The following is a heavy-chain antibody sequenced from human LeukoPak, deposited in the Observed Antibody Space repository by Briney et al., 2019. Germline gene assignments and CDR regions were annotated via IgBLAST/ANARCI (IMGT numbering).Heavy chain of an antibody. CDR1: GFTFNNYP. CDR3: GRDWKLDY. V-gene: IGHV3-23*01. J-gene: IGHJ4*02. D-gene: IGHD1-1*01. CDR2: IGNDGGDS. Sequence: GGSLRLSCYASGFTFNNYPMSWVRQAPGKGLEWVSAIGNDGGDSKYADSVKGRFTIYRDNSRNTLYLQMRSLRAEDTAIYYCGRDWKLDYWGQGSLVTVSS.